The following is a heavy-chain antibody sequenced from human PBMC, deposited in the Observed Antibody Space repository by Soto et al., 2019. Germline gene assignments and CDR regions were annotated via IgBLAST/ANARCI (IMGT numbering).Heavy chain of an antibody. J-gene: IGHJ4*02. CDR1: GDSVSSPYY. CDR3: ARSAGWYAVHS. D-gene: IGHD6-19*01. CDR2: VFHTGTT. Sequence: QVQLQESGPVLVKPSGTLSLTCAVSGDSVSSPYYWCWVRQPPGKGLEWIGEVFHTGTTSYNPSLRSRVTISMDKSNNQFSLDLRSVTAADTAVYYCARSAGWYAVHSWGPGTLVIVSS. V-gene: IGHV4-4*02.